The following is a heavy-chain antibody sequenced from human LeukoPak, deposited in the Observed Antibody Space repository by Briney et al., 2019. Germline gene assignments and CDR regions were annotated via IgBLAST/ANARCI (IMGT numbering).Heavy chain of an antibody. CDR2: ISSSSSTI. Sequence: GGSLRLSCAASGFTFSSYWMSWVRQAPGKGLEWVSYISSSSSTIYYADSVKGRFTISRDNAKNSLYLQMNSLRAEDTAVYYCASLGCSSTSCYNYWGQGTLVTVSS. CDR3: ASLGCSSTSCYNY. V-gene: IGHV3-48*01. J-gene: IGHJ4*02. CDR1: GFTFSSYW. D-gene: IGHD2-2*02.